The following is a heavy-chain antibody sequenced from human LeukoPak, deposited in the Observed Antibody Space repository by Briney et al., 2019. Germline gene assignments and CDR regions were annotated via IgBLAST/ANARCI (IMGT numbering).Heavy chain of an antibody. CDR2: ISSNGGST. CDR3: ASGHSSSSFDY. CDR1: GFTFSSYA. D-gene: IGHD6-6*01. Sequence: GGSLRLSCAASGFTFSSYAMHWVRQAPGKGLEYVSAISSNGGSTYYANSVKGRFTISRDNSKNTLYLQMGSLRAEDMAVYYCASGHSSSSFDYWGQGTLVTVSS. V-gene: IGHV3-64*01. J-gene: IGHJ4*02.